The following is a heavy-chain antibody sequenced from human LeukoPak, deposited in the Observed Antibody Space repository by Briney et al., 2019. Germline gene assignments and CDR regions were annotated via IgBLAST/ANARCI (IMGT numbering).Heavy chain of an antibody. J-gene: IGHJ6*02. CDR3: ARGDYYYYGLDV. V-gene: IGHV3-23*01. Sequence: PGGSLRLSCAVSGITLSNYGMSWVRLAPGKGLEWVAGISDSGGRTNYADSVKGRFTISRDNSKNTLYLQMNSLRAEDTAVYYCARGDYYYYGLDVWGQGTTVTVSS. CDR2: ISDSGGRT. CDR1: GITLSNYG.